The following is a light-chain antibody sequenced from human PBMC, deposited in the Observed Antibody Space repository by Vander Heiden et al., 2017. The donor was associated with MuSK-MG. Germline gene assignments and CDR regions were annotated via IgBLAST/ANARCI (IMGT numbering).Light chain of an antibody. V-gene: IGLV3-21*02. Sequence: SYVLTQPPSVSVAPGQTARITCGGNNIGSKSVHWYQQKPGQAPVLVVYDDSDRPSGISERFSGSNSGNTATLTISRVEAGEEADYYCQVWDSSSDHVVFGGGTKLTVL. CDR1: NIGSKS. J-gene: IGLJ2*01. CDR2: DDS. CDR3: QVWDSSSDHVV.